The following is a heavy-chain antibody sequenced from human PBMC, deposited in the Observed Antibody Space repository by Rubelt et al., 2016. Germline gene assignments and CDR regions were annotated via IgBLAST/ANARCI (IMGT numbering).Heavy chain of an antibody. D-gene: IGHD6-13*01. CDR2: ISGSGGST. J-gene: IGHJ4*02. Sequence: APGKGLEWVSAISGSGGSTYYADSVKGRFTISRDNSKNTLYLQMNSLRAEDTAVYYCAKASSSWGGAFDYWGQGTLVTVSS. CDR3: AKASSSWGGAFDY. V-gene: IGHV3-23*01.